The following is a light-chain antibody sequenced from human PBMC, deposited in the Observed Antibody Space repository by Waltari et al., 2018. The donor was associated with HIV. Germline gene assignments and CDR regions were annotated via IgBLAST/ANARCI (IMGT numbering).Light chain of an antibody. J-gene: IGLJ1*01. V-gene: IGLV1-47*01. CDR2: RNG. Sequence: QSVLTQPPSASVTPGQRVTISCSGGSSNIGSNYVFWYQLLPGTAPKLLVYRNGERPSGVPDRLSGSKSGTAASRAISGLRSEDEADYYCAAWDDSLSGYVFGTGTKVTVL. CDR3: AAWDDSLSGYV. CDR1: SSNIGSNY.